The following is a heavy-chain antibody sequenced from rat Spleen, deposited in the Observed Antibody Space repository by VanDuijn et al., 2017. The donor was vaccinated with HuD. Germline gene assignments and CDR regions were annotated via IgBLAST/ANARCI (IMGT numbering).Heavy chain of an antibody. J-gene: IGHJ2*01. Sequence: QVQLKESRPGLVQPSQTLSLICTVSGFSLISNSVHWVRQPPGKGLEWMGGIWGDGSTDYNSALKSRLSISRDTSKSQVFLQMNSLQTDDTAIYFCARSDFSSPYYFDYWGQGVMVTVSS. D-gene: IGHD1-2*01. CDR1: GFSLISNS. V-gene: IGHV2-1*01. CDR3: ARSDFSSPYYFDY. CDR2: IWGDGST.